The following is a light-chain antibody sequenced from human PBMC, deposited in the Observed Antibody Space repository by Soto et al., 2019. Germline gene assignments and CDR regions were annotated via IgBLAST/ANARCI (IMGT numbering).Light chain of an antibody. Sequence: DIQLTQSPSFLSASVGDRVTITCRASQGISSYLAWYQQKPGKAPKLLIYAASTLQSGVPSRFSGSGSGTEFTLTISSLQPEDFATYYCQQLNSYPLTFGGGTKSDIK. CDR1: QGISSY. J-gene: IGKJ4*01. V-gene: IGKV1-9*01. CDR2: AAS. CDR3: QQLNSYPLT.